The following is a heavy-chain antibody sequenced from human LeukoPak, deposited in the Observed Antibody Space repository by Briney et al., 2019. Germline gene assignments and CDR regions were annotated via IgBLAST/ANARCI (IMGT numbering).Heavy chain of an antibody. Sequence: PSETLSLTCSVSGDSTSSNTFYWGWIRQAPGKGLEWVASVYYRGSAFYNPSLRSRVTISVDTSKNQFSLSLSSVTAADTGVYYCTRQMYYYDASGHLNDNWGQGIPVTVSS. CDR1: GDSTSSNTFY. D-gene: IGHD3-22*01. CDR3: TRQMYYYDASGHLNDN. CDR2: VYYRGSA. J-gene: IGHJ4*02. V-gene: IGHV4-39*01.